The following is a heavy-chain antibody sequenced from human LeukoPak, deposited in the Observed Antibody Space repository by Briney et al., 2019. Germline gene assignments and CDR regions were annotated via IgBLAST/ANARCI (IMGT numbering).Heavy chain of an antibody. V-gene: IGHV4-39*07. D-gene: IGHD1-26*01. CDR1: GGSISSSSHF. Sequence: SETLSLTCTVSGGSISSSSHFWGWIRQPPGKGLEWIGSVYYSGSTYYNPSLKSRVTISVDTSKNQFSLKLSSVTAADTAVYYCARAPVSGSYRQSIDYWGQGTLVTVSS. J-gene: IGHJ4*02. CDR3: ARAPVSGSYRQSIDY. CDR2: VYYSGST.